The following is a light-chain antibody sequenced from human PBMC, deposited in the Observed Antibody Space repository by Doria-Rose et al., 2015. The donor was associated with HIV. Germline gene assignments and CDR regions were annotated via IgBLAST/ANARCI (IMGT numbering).Light chain of an antibody. CDR1: QDINNC. V-gene: IGKV1-33*01. J-gene: IGKJ4*01. CDR2: DAS. CDR3: QQYENLPLT. Sequence: IHMPQSPSSLSASVGDRVTISCQASQDINNCLNWYQQKPGKAPKLLIYDASILETGVPSRFSGSGSVTDFNFTVSSLQPEDIATYYCQQYENLPLTFGGGTKIEI.